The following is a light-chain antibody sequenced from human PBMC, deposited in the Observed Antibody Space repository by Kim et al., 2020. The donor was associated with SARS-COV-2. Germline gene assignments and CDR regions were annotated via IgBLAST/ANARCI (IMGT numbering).Light chain of an antibody. CDR1: SSDVGYYNY. Sequence: QSALTQPPSASGSPGQSVTISCTGTSSDVGYYNYVSWYQQHPGKAPKLMIYEVNRRPSGVPDRFSGSKSGNTASLTVSGLQAEDEADYYCSSYAGSHNLVFGGGTKVTVL. J-gene: IGLJ2*01. V-gene: IGLV2-8*01. CDR2: EVN. CDR3: SSYAGSHNLV.